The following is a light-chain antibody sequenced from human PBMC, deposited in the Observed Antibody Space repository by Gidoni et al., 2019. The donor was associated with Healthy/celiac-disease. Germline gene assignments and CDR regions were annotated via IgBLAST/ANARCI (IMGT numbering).Light chain of an antibody. CDR2: DAS. Sequence: EIVLTQSPATLSLSPGERATLPCRASQSVSSYLAWYQQKPGQAPRLLIYDASNRATGIPARFSGSGSGTDFTLTISSLEPEDFAVYYCQQRSNPLTVGGGTKVEIK. V-gene: IGKV3-11*01. CDR1: QSVSSY. CDR3: QQRSNPLT. J-gene: IGKJ4*01.